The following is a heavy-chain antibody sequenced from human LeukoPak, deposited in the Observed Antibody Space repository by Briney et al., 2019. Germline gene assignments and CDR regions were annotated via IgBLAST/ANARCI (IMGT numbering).Heavy chain of an antibody. CDR2: ISGSDGPT. V-gene: IGHV3-23*01. CDR3: AKQHVVPAATPAFDY. J-gene: IGHJ4*02. D-gene: IGHD2-2*01. CDR1: GLTFSNYA. Sequence: GGSLRLSCAASGLTFSNYAMSWVRQAPGKGLEWVSTISGSDGPTYYADSVKGRFTISRDNSKNTLYLLMNSLRAEDTAVYYCAKQHVVPAATPAFDYWGQGTLVTVSS.